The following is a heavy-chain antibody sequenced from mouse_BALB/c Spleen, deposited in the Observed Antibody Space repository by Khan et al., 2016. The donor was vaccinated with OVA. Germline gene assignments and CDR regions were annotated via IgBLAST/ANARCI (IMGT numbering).Heavy chain of an antibody. V-gene: IGHV2-2*02. CDR1: GFSLTNYG. CDR2: IWSSGIT. Sequence: QVQLKESGPGLVQPSQSLSITCTVSGFSLTNYGVHWVRQSPGKGLEWLGVIWSSGITDYNATFISRLSITRDISKSQVFFKMNSLQANATALYYCARNRNGYFDYWGQGTTLTVSS. CDR3: ARNRNGYFDY. J-gene: IGHJ2*01. D-gene: IGHD1-1*02.